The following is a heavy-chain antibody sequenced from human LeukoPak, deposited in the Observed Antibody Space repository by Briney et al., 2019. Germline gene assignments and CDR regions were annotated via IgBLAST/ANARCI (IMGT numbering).Heavy chain of an antibody. CDR2: ISRSSTYI. CDR1: GFSFSSYD. V-gene: IGHV3-21*01. D-gene: IGHD2-15*01. Sequence: GGSLRLSCAASGFSFSSYDMNWVRQAPGKGLEWVSSISRSSTYIFYADSVKGRFTISRDNAKNSLYLQMNSLRAEDTAAYHCVREGGHDYWGQGTLVTVSS. CDR3: VREGGHDY. J-gene: IGHJ4*02.